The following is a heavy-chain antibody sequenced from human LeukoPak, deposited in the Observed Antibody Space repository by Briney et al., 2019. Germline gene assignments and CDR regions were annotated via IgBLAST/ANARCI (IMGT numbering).Heavy chain of an antibody. Sequence: PGGSLRLSCAASGVTFSSYAMSWVRQAPGKGLEWVSAISGSGGSTYYADSVKGRFTISRDNSKNTLYLQMNSLRAEDTAVYYCAKDTRGSGSYRSDYWGQGTLVTVSS. CDR1: GVTFSSYA. D-gene: IGHD3-10*01. V-gene: IGHV3-23*01. J-gene: IGHJ4*02. CDR3: AKDTRGSGSYRSDY. CDR2: ISGSGGST.